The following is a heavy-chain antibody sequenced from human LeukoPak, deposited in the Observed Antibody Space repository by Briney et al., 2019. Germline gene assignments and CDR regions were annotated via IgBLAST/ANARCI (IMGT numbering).Heavy chain of an antibody. J-gene: IGHJ3*01. CDR2: KYYSGSA. D-gene: IGHD2-2*01. CDR3: ATPYCSSISCLDVFNV. CDR1: GVSVSDGRYY. V-gene: IGHV4-31*03. Sequence: TSETLSLTCSVSGVSVSDGRYYWTWIRQHPGKGLEWIGYKYYSGSAKYNPSLKSRLTISIDTSKNQFSLQLSSVTAADTATYYCATPYCSSISCLDVFNVWGQGTRVTVSS.